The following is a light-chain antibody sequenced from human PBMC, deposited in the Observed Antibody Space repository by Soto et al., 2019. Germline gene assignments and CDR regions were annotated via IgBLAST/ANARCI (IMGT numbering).Light chain of an antibody. V-gene: IGLV4-69*01. Sequence: QSVLTQSPSASASLGASVKLTCTLSSGHSSYAIAWHQQQTEKGPRYLMKLDSDGSHTKGDAIPDRFSGSSSGAERYLTISSLQSEDEADYSCQTWGTGIHVVFGGGTKLTVL. CDR2: LDSDGSH. J-gene: IGLJ2*01. CDR1: SGHSSYA. CDR3: QTWGTGIHVV.